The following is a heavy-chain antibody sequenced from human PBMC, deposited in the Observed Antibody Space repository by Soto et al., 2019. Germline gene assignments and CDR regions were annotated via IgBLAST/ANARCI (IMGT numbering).Heavy chain of an antibody. V-gene: IGHV4-31*03. Sequence: QVQLQASGPGLVKPSQTLSLTCTVSGGSIRSGGYYWSWIRQHPGTGLEWIGYIYYRGSNYYDPSLKVRVTMSVDTAKNQFSLKLSSVTAADTAVYYCAGDRAPAYGGYDRSEFDYWGQGTLVTVSS. CDR1: GGSIRSGGYY. D-gene: IGHD5-12*01. CDR2: IYYRGSN. CDR3: AGDRAPAYGGYDRSEFDY. J-gene: IGHJ4*02.